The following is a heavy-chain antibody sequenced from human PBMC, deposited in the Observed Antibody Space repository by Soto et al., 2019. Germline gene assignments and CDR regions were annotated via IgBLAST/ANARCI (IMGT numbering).Heavy chain of an antibody. J-gene: IGHJ6*02. CDR1: GYTFTGYY. D-gene: IGHD3-3*01. CDR2: INPNSDGT. CDR3: ARSYDFWSGYYPHNYYYYGMDV. Sequence: ASVKVSCKASGYTFTGYYMHWVRQAPGQGLEWMGWINPNSDGTNYAQKFQGWVTMTRDTSISTAYMELSRLRSDDTAVYYCARSYDFWSGYYPHNYYYYGMDVWGQGTTVTVSS. V-gene: IGHV1-2*04.